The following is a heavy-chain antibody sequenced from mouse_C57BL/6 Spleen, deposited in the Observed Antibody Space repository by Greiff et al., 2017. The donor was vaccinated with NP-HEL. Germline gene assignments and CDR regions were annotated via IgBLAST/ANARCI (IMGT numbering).Heavy chain of an antibody. V-gene: IGHV1-52*01. D-gene: IGHD2-4*01. CDR1: GYTFTSYW. Sequence: QVQLQQSGAELVRPGSSVKLSCKASGYTFTSYWMHWVKQRPIQGLEWIGNIDPSDSETHYNQKFKDKATLTVDKSSSTAYMQLSSLTSEDSAVYYLARGGYDYDEVFAYWGQVTLVTVSA. CDR3: ARGGYDYDEVFAY. J-gene: IGHJ3*01. CDR2: IDPSDSET.